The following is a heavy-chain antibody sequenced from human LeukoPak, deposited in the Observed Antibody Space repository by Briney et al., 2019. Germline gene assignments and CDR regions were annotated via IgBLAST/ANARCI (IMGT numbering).Heavy chain of an antibody. D-gene: IGHD6-13*01. CDR3: ARGPRYSSSWYGGAFDI. V-gene: IGHV4-34*01. CDR1: GGSFSGYY. Sequence: SETLSLTCAVYGGSFSGYYWSWIRQPPGKGLEWIGEINHSGSTNYNPSLKSRVTISVDTSKNQFSLKLSSVTAADTAVYYCARGPRYSSSWYGGAFDIWGQGQWSPSLQ. J-gene: IGHJ3*02. CDR2: INHSGST.